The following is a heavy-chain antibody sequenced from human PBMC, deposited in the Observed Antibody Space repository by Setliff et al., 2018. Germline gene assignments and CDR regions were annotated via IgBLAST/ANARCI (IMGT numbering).Heavy chain of an antibody. CDR3: AGVPALGGIVGTHGVDY. Sequence: SETLSLTCAVSGFSVSSGYYWGWIRQPPGKGLEWIGCMYHSGSTYYNPSLKSRVTISIDTSKNSFSLKLASVTAADTAVYYCAGVPALGGIVGTHGVDYWGQGTLVTVSS. V-gene: IGHV4-38-2*01. CDR1: GFSVSSGYY. J-gene: IGHJ4*02. D-gene: IGHD1-26*01. CDR2: MYHSGST.